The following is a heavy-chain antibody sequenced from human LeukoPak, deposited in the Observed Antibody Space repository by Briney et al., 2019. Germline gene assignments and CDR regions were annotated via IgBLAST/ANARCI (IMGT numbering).Heavy chain of an antibody. CDR2: ISYDGSNK. V-gene: IGHV3-30-3*01. CDR1: GFTFSSYA. J-gene: IGHJ4*02. D-gene: IGHD6-19*01. Sequence: GRSLRLSCAASGFTFSSYAMHWVRQAPGKGLEWVAVISYDGSNKYYADSVKGRFTISRDNSKNTLYLQMNSLRAEDTAVYYCARDAGWVAGIISPYFDYWGQGTLATVSS. CDR3: ARDAGWVAGIISPYFDY.